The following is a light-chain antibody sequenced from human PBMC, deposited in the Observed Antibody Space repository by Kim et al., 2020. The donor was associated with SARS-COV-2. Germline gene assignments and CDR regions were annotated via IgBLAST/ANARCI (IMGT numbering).Light chain of an antibody. CDR2: QAS. Sequence: SPGERATRSCRASQSVSSNLAWYQQKPGQAPRLLIYQASTRATGIPARFSGSGSGTEFTLTISSLQSEDFAVYYCQQYNNWPPWTFGQGTKVDIK. J-gene: IGKJ1*01. V-gene: IGKV3-15*01. CDR3: QQYNNWPPWT. CDR1: QSVSSN.